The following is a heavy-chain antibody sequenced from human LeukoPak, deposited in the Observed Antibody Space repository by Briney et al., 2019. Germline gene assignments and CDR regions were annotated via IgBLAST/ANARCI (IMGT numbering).Heavy chain of an antibody. V-gene: IGHV3-33*01. D-gene: IGHD6-19*01. Sequence: GGSLRLSCAASKFTFRNYGMHWVRQAPGKGLKWVGVIWYDGSNQVYADSVKGRFTISRDDSKNMAYLQMNSLRPDDTAVYNCARGGWLGKPQRVDYWGQGTLVTVSS. CDR3: ARGGWLGKPQRVDY. J-gene: IGHJ4*02. CDR1: KFTFRNYG. CDR2: IWYDGSNQ.